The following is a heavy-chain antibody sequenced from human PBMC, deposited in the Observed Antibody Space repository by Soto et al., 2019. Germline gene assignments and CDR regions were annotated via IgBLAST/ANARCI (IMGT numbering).Heavy chain of an antibody. CDR3: ARGYYDCWSGYQSHYYYYMDV. V-gene: IGHV1-18*01. CDR1: GYTFTSYG. D-gene: IGHD3-3*01. J-gene: IGHJ6*03. Sequence: QVQLVQSGAEVKKPGASVKVSCKASGYTFTSYGISWVRQAPGQGLEWMGWISAYNCNTNYAQKLQGRVTMTTVTYTSTAHIELRCMRSDDTAVYYCARGYYDCWSGYQSHYYYYMDVGGKGTTVTVSS. CDR2: ISAYNCNT.